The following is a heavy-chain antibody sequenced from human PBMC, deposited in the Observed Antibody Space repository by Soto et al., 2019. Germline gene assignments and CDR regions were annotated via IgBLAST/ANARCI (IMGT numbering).Heavy chain of an antibody. Sequence: QVQLQQSGPGLVKPSETLSLTCSVSSGPSSSHNWGWIRQPPGRGLEWLGYVYSTGGTSYNPSLKSRVPTSPAASTNHAARKLSPVTAADAAVYYCVIRGIRNLHGLVDVWGQGTKVRVSS. J-gene: IGHJ6*02. D-gene: IGHD3-16*01. CDR3: VIRGIRNLHGLVDV. CDR1: SGPSSSHN. V-gene: IGHV4-59*08. CDR2: VYSTGGT.